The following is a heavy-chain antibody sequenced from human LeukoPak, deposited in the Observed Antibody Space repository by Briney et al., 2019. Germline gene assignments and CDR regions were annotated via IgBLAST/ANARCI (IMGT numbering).Heavy chain of an antibody. CDR2: INHSGST. CDR1: GDSFSGYY. V-gene: IGHV4-34*01. D-gene: IGHD5/OR15-5a*01. CDR3: ARLRRSKKGAFDI. J-gene: IGHJ3*02. Sequence: SETLSLTCAVYGDSFSGYYWSWIRQPPGKGLEWIGEINHSGSTNYNPSLKSRVTISVDTSKNQFSLKLSSVTAADTAVYYCARLRRSKKGAFDIWGQGTMVTVSS.